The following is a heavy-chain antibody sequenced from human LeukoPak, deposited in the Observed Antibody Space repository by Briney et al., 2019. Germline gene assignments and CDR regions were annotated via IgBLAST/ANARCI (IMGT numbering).Heavy chain of an antibody. J-gene: IGHJ6*04. D-gene: IGHD5-12*01. V-gene: IGHV1-69*13. CDR3: ARDNGGLGGYDHFYYYGMHV. Sequence: ASVKVCCKASGVTFSTYGINWVRQAPGQGLEWMGGSIPIFGTANYAQKFQGRVTITADESTSTAYMELSSLRCEDTAMYYCARDNGGLGGYDHFYYYGMHVWGKGTTVTVSS. CDR1: GVTFSTYG. CDR2: SIPIFGTA.